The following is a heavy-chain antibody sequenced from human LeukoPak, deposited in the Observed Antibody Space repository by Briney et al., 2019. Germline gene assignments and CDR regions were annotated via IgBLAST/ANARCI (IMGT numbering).Heavy chain of an antibody. CDR2: ISGSGGST. CDR3: AKRRGLELLYYYYMDV. D-gene: IGHD1-7*01. V-gene: IGHV3-23*01. CDR1: GFTFSSYE. Sequence: GGSLRLSCAASGFTFSSYEMNWVRQAPGKGLEWVSAISGSGGSTYYADSVKGRFTISRDNSKNTLYLQMNSLRAEDTAVYYCAKRRGLELLYYYYMDVWGKGTTVTVSS. J-gene: IGHJ6*03.